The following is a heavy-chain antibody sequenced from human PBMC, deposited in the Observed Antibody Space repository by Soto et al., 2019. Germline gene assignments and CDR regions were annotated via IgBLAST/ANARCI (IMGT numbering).Heavy chain of an antibody. CDR3: AKALGYCTNVVCLEPYYGMDV. CDR1: GFTFSSDA. D-gene: IGHD2-8*01. V-gene: IGHV3-23*01. J-gene: IGHJ6*02. Sequence: GGSLTLSSASSGFTFSSDAMSLLGQAPRKELEWVSAISGSGGSTYYADSVKGRCTISRDNSKSTLYLQMNSLRAEDTAVYYCAKALGYCTNVVCLEPYYGMDVWGQGTTVTVSS. CDR2: ISGSGGST.